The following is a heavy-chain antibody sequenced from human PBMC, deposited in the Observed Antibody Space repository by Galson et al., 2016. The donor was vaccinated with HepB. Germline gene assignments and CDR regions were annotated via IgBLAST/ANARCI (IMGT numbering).Heavy chain of an antibody. CDR2: ISGYDGKT. J-gene: IGHJ6*02. CDR1: GYAFNAYG. CDR3: ARGGGGDYFENYYYVMDV. V-gene: IGHV1-18*01. D-gene: IGHD2/OR15-2a*01. Sequence: SVKVSCKASGYAFNAYGISWVRQAPGQGLEWVGWISGYDGKTKYTQKFQGRVTMTTDTSTSTAYMELRSLRSDDTAMYYCARGGGGDYFENYYYVMDVWGQGTTVTVSS.